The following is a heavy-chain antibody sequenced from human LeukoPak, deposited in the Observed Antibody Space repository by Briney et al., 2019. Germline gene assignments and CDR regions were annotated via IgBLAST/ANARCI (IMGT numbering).Heavy chain of an antibody. CDR2: MNPNSGNT. CDR1: GYTFTSYD. J-gene: IGHJ6*02. Sequence: GASVKVSCKASGYTFTSYDINWVRQATRQGLEWMGWMNPNSGNTGYAQKFQGRVTMTRNTSISTAYMELSSLRSEDTAVYYCARVYDFWSGYSPYYYYGMDVWGQGTTVTVSS. D-gene: IGHD3-3*01. V-gene: IGHV1-8*01. CDR3: ARVYDFWSGYSPYYYYGMDV.